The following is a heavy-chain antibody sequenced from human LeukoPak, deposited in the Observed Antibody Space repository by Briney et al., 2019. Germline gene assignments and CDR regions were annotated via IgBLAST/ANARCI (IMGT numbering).Heavy chain of an antibody. Sequence: SETLSLTCTVSNGSISSSSYYWGWIRQPPGEGLEWIGSVYYSGSSHYNPSLKSRVTISVDTSKNQFSLRLSSVTAADTAVYYCARDGAARPGYYMDVWGKGATVTVSS. J-gene: IGHJ6*03. CDR1: NGSISSSSYY. CDR3: ARDGAARPGYYMDV. D-gene: IGHD6-6*01. CDR2: VYYSGSS. V-gene: IGHV4-39*07.